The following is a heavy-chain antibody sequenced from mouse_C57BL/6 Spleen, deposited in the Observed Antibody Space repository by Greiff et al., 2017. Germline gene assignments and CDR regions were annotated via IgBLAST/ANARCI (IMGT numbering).Heavy chain of an antibody. CDR3: ARHGYYEAWFAD. Sequence: QVQLQQPGAELVRPGSSVKLSCKASGYAFTSSWMHWVKQRPIQGLEWIGNIDPSASEPHYNQKFKDKATLTVDKSSSTAYMQLRSLTSEDSAVYYCARHGYYEAWFADWGQVTLVTVSA. CDR1: GYAFTSSW. V-gene: IGHV1-52*01. D-gene: IGHD2-3*01. J-gene: IGHJ3*01. CDR2: IDPSASEP.